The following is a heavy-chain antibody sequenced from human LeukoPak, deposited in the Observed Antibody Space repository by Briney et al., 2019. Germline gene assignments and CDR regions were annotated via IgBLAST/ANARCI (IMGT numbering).Heavy chain of an antibody. CDR1: GYTLTGLS. CDR3: ATPESYRGYDPFDY. CDR2: FDPEDGET. Sequence: GASVKVSCQVSGYTLTGLSMHWVRRAPGKGLEWMGGFDPEDGETIYAQKFQGRVTMTEDTSTDTAYMELSSLRSEDTAVYYCATPESYRGYDPFDYWGQGTLVTVSS. V-gene: IGHV1-24*01. D-gene: IGHD5-12*01. J-gene: IGHJ4*02.